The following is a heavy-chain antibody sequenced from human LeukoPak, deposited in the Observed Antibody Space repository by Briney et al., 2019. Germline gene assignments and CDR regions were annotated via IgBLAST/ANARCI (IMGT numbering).Heavy chain of an antibody. J-gene: IGHJ6*03. D-gene: IGHD5-24*01. V-gene: IGHV3-9*01. CDR3: GRSHTRAYKLYYYYYYMDV. CDR2: ISWDSGDL. Sequence: GGSLRLSCAVSGFSFDEYAMHWVRQAPGKGLEWVSGISWDSGDLDYADSVKGRFTISRDNAHNSLYLEMNALRADDTALYYCGRSHTRAYKLYYYYYYMDVWGKGTTVTVSS. CDR1: GFSFDEYA.